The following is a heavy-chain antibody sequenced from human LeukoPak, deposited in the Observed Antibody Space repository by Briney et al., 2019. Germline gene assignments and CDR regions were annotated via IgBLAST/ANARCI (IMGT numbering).Heavy chain of an antibody. CDR3: AVGPYYFDC. CDR2: ISYDGSNK. CDR1: GFTFSSYA. Sequence: PGGSLRLSCAASGFTFSSYAMHWVRQAPGKGLEWVAVISYDGSNKYYADSVKGRFTISRDNSKNTLYLQMNSLRAEDTAVYYCAVGPYYFDCWGQGTLVTVSS. V-gene: IGHV3-30-3*01. J-gene: IGHJ4*02.